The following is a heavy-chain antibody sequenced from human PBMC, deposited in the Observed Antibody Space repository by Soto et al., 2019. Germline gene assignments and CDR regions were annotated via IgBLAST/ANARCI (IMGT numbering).Heavy chain of an antibody. V-gene: IGHV5-51*01. Sequence: GESLKISCTGSGYSFSTYWIAWVRQMPGKGLEWMGIIYPGDSDTRYSPSFQGQVTISADTSTKSTLYLQMNSLRVEDTALYYCARREGPLIHNPFDAWGQGTLVTVSS. CDR1: GYSFSTYW. CDR3: ARREGPLIHNPFDA. J-gene: IGHJ5*02. D-gene: IGHD5-18*01. CDR2: IYPGDSDT.